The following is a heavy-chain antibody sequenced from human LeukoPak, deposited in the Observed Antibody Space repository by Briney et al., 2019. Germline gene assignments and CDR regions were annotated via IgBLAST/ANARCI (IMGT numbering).Heavy chain of an antibody. CDR3: AKDLWPGLDY. J-gene: IGHJ4*02. CDR2: ISGSGGST. CDR1: GFTFSSYG. D-gene: IGHD3-16*01. V-gene: IGHV3-23*01. Sequence: GGSLRLSCAASGFTFSSYGMHWVRQAPGKGLEWVSAISGSGGSTYYADSVKGRFTISRDNSKNTLYLQMNSLRAEDTAVYYCAKDLWPGLDYWGQGTLVTVSS.